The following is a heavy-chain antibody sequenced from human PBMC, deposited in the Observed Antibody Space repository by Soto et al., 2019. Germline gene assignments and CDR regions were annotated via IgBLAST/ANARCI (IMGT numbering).Heavy chain of an antibody. V-gene: IGHV1-69*13. D-gene: IGHD6-13*01. CDR1: GGTFSSYA. CDR2: IIPIFGTA. CDR3: ARDPVIAAAGREDWFDP. Sequence: SVKVSCKASGGTFSSYAISWVRQTPGQGLEWMGGIIPIFGTANYAQKFQGRVTITADESTSTAYMELSSLRSEDTAVYYCARDPVIAAAGREDWFDPWGQGTLVTVPQ. J-gene: IGHJ5*02.